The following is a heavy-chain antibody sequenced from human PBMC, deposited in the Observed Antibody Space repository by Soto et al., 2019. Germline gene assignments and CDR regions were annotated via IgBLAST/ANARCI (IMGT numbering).Heavy chain of an antibody. CDR2: ITSGGTVF. Sequence: GVSLRLSCAASGFNVGDYEMNWVRQAPGKGLEWISMITSGGTVFYYADSVRGRFAISRDDTENSLHLQMNSLRVEDTAMYYCARGRYALGVWGQGTKVTVS. D-gene: IGHD3-9*01. CDR3: ARGRYALGV. J-gene: IGHJ6*02. CDR1: GFNVGDYE. V-gene: IGHV3-48*03.